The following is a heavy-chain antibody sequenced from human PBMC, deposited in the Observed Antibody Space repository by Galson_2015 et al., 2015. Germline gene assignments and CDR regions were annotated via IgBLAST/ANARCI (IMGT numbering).Heavy chain of an antibody. CDR2: IKPSTGDT. V-gene: IGHV1-2*06. CDR1: GYTFTDYY. D-gene: IGHD2-2*01. J-gene: IGHJ5*02. CDR3: ARDCSSINCDP. Sequence: SVKVSCKASGYTFTDYYMNWVRQAPGQGLEWMGRIKPSTGDTNYAQKFQGRVTMTRDTSISTAYMELSGLRSDDTAVYFCARDCSSINCDPSGQGTLVTVSS.